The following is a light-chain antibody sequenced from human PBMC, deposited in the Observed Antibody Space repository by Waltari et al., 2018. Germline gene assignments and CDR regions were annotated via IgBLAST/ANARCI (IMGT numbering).Light chain of an antibody. CDR2: DAS. V-gene: IGKV3-11*01. CDR1: QRVSGY. Sequence: EFVLTQSPANLSLSPGERVTLSCRASQRVSGYLAWYQHKPGQAPRLLIYDASNRATGVPATFSCSDSGSDFTLTISSLEPEDFGFSSCHLRARWPPTFTFGQGTKLEI. J-gene: IGKJ2*01. CDR3: HLRARWPPTFT.